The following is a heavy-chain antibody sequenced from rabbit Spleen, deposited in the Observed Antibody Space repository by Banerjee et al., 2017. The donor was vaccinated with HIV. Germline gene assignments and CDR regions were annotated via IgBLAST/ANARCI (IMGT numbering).Heavy chain of an antibody. J-gene: IGHJ6*01. CDR2: IYGGSSGST. V-gene: IGHV1S45*01. CDR3: ARAYDSSVGDRFDL. D-gene: IGHD4-1*01. CDR1: GFSFSSSYY. Sequence: QEQLVESGGGLVQPEGSLTVTCTASGFSFSSSYYMCWVRQAPGKGLEWIACIYGGSSGSTYYASWAKGRFTISKTSSTTVTLQMTSLTAADTATYFCARAYDSSVGDRFDLWGPGTLVTVS.